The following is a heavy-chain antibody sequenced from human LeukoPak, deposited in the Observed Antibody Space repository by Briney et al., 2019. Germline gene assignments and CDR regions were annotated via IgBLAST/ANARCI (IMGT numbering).Heavy chain of an antibody. CDR3: ARGPHSDRVALDI. CDR2: INHSGST. Sequence: SETLSLTCAVYGGSFSGYYWSWIRQPPGKGLEWIGEINHSGSTNYNPSLKSRVTISVDTSKNQFSLKLSSVTAADTAVYYCARGPHSDRVALDIWGQGTMVTVSS. D-gene: IGHD5-18*01. V-gene: IGHV4-34*01. CDR1: GGSFSGYY. J-gene: IGHJ3*02.